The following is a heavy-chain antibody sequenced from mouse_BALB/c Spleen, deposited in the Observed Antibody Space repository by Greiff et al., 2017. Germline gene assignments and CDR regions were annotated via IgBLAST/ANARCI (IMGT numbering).Heavy chain of an antibody. CDR3: ARKLGDY. Sequence: DVHLVESGGGLVKPGGSLKLSCAASGFTFSSYAMSWVRQTPEKRLEWVASISSGGSTYYPDSVKGRFTISRDNARNILYLQMSSLRSEDTAMYYCARKLGDYWGQGTTLTVSS. J-gene: IGHJ2*01. D-gene: IGHD3-3*01. CDR2: ISSGGST. V-gene: IGHV5-6-5*01. CDR1: GFTFSSYA.